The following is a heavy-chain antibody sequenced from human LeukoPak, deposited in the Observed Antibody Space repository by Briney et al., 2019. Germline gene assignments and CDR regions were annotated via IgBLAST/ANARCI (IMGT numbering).Heavy chain of an antibody. J-gene: IGHJ2*01. V-gene: IGHV3-13*01. Sequence: GGSLRLSCAASGFTFSSYDMHWVRQATGEGLEWVSAIGTAADTYYSGSVKGRFTISRDNARDSSYLQMNNLKAEDTAVYYCARGSRAVRWYFDLWGRGTLVTVSS. CDR3: ARGSRAVRWYFDL. CDR1: GFTFSSYD. D-gene: IGHD6-19*01. CDR2: IGTAADT.